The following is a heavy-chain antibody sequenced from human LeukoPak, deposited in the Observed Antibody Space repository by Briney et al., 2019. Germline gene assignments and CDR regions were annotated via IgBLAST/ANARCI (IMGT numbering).Heavy chain of an antibody. J-gene: IGHJ5*02. D-gene: IGHD4-17*01. Sequence: SETLSLTCTVSGGSIISSSYNWGWIRQPPGKGLEWIGSIYYSGRTNYNPSLSSRLTISVDTSKNQFSLKLSSVTAADTAVYYCARLPTGFPNWFDPRGQGALVTVSS. CDR3: ARLPTGFPNWFDP. CDR1: GGSIISSSYN. CDR2: IYYSGRT. V-gene: IGHV4-39*01.